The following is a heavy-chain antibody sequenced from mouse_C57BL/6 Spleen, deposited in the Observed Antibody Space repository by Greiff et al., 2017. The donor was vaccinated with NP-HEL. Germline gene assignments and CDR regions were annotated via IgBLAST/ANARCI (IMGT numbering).Heavy chain of an antibody. V-gene: IGHV1-67*01. D-gene: IGHD1-1*01. CDR1: GYTFTDYA. J-gene: IGHJ4*01. CDR2: ISTYYGDA. Sequence: QVHVKQSGPELVRPGVSVKISCKGSGYTFTDYAMHWVKQSHAKSLEWIGVISTYYGDASYNQKFKDKATMTVDKSSSTAYMELARLTSEDSAVYYCAERDFATVVEGYAMDYWGQGTSVTVSS. CDR3: AERDFATVVEGYAMDY.